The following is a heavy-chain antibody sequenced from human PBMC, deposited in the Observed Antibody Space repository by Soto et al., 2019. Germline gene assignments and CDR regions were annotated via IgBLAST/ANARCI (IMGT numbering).Heavy chain of an antibody. V-gene: IGHV3-23*01. CDR3: ARGHTTNWYYYYFGMDV. Sequence: GGSLRLSCAASGFTFSSYAMSWVRQAPGKGLEWVSAISGSGSNTYYADSVKGRFTISRDNSKDTLYLQMDSLRAADTAVYYCARGHTTNWYYYYFGMDVWGQGTTGSVS. D-gene: IGHD1-1*01. J-gene: IGHJ6*02. CDR2: ISGSGSNT. CDR1: GFTFSSYA.